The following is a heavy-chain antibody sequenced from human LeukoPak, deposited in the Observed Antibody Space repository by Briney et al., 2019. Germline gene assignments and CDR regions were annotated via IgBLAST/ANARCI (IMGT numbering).Heavy chain of an antibody. J-gene: IGHJ3*02. CDR1: GYTFTGYY. Sequence: ASVKVSCKASGYTFTGYYMHWVRQAPGQGLEWMGWINPNSGGTNYAQKFQGRVTMTRDTSISTAYMELSRLRSDDTAVYYCVTSLLWFGELPLDAFDIWGQGTMVTVSS. CDR2: INPNSGGT. D-gene: IGHD3-10*01. CDR3: VTSLLWFGELPLDAFDI. V-gene: IGHV1-2*02.